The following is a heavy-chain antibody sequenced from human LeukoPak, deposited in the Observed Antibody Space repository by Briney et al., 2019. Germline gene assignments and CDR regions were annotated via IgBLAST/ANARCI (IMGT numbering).Heavy chain of an antibody. CDR3: ARRPRNGGADDGPSCLDY. J-gene: IGHJ4*02. CDR1: DDSISDYY. D-gene: IGHD5-24*01. Sequence: ASETLSLTCTVSDDSISDYYRGWIRQPPGKGLEWIGYFHNSGTSTYNPSLKSRVTISADTSKNQFSLKLSSVTAADTAVYYCARRPRNGGADDGPSCLDYWGQGTPVTVSS. V-gene: IGHV4-59*12. CDR2: FHNSGTS.